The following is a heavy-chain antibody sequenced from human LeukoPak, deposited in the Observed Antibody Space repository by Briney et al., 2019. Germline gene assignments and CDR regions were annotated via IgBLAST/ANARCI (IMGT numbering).Heavy chain of an antibody. V-gene: IGHV1-8*01. CDR1: GYTFTSYD. Sequence: GASVKVSCKASGYTFTSYDINWVRQATGQGLEWMGWMNPNSGNTGYAQKFQGRVTMTRNTSISTAYLELSSLRSEDTAVYYCARGYYGDYVYDYWGQGTLVTVSS. J-gene: IGHJ4*02. D-gene: IGHD4-17*01. CDR3: ARGYYGDYVYDY. CDR2: MNPNSGNT.